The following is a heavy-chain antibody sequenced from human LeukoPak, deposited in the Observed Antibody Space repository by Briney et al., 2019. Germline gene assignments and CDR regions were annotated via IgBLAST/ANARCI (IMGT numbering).Heavy chain of an antibody. CDR3: VSDDYGADY. CDR2: IFSSGNN. V-gene: IGHV4-61*02. D-gene: IGHD4-17*01. J-gene: IGHJ4*02. CDR1: GGSMSSGTYY. Sequence: SQTLSLTCTVSGGSMSSGTYYWSWIRQPAGKGLEYIGRIFSSGNNNYNPSLKSRITMSTDTSKNQFSLKLSSVTAADTAVYYCVSDDYGADYWGQGTLVTVPS.